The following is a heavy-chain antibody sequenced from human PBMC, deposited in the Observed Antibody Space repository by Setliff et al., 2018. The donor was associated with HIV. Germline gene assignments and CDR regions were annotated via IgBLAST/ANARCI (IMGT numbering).Heavy chain of an antibody. Sequence: SETLSLTCTVSGGSMSTHYWSWIRQTPGKGLEWIGHLYTTGSTHYNPSLRSRVTISIDTSKSHFSLRLKSVTAADTALYYCASGSPFDGFDMWGQGTMVT. D-gene: IGHD1-26*01. V-gene: IGHV4-59*11. CDR1: GGSMSTHY. CDR2: LYTTGST. J-gene: IGHJ3*02. CDR3: ASGSPFDGFDM.